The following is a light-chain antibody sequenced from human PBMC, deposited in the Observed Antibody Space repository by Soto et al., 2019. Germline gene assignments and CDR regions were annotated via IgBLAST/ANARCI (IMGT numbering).Light chain of an antibody. Sequence: EIVLTQSPDTLSLSPGDSATLSCRASQSVRSSYLAWYQQTPGQTPRLLIYAASSRATGIPDRFSGSGSGTDFTLTISRLEPEDFAVYYCQQYGSSGTFGQGTKVDIK. V-gene: IGKV3-20*01. CDR2: AAS. J-gene: IGKJ1*01. CDR3: QQYGSSGT. CDR1: QSVRSSY.